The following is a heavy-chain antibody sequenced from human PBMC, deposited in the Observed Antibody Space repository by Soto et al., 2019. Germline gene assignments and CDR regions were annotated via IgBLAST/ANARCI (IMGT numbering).Heavy chain of an antibody. J-gene: IGHJ4*02. CDR2: ISYDGSNK. D-gene: IGHD3-10*01. Sequence: ESVGGVVQPGRSLRLSCVVSGFSFGDFGMYWVRQAPGKGLEWVAVISYDGSNKYYADSVKGRFTISRDNSKNTLFLLMDSLRPEDMAVYYCAKGGPYSLEGSGLDYWGQGTLVTVSS. CDR1: GFSFGDFG. CDR3: AKGGPYSLEGSGLDY. V-gene: IGHV3-30*18.